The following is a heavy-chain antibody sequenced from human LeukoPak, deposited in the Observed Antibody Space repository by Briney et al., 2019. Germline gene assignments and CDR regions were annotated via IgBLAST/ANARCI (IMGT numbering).Heavy chain of an antibody. CDR3: AREAVSAAGKNYYYYYYMDV. CDR2: INPNSGST. J-gene: IGHJ6*03. CDR1: GYTFTGYY. V-gene: IGHV1-2*06. Sequence: ASVKVSCKASGYTFTGYYMHWVRQAPGQGLEWMGRINPNSGSTNYAQKFQGRVTMTRDTSISTAYMELSSLRSEDTAVYYCAREAVSAAGKNYYYYYYMDVWGKGATVTVSS. D-gene: IGHD6-13*01.